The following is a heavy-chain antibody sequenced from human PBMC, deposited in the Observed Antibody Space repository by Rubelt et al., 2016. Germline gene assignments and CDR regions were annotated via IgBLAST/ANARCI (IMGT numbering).Heavy chain of an antibody. CDR2: IYHGDSDT. CDR1: GYSFTSYW. Sequence: EVQLVQSGAEVKKPGESLKISCKGSGYSFTSYWIGWVRQMPGKGLAWMGLIYHGDSDTSYSPSFQGQVTISVVKSLRTAYLQWSSLKASDTAMYYCASLSSSSHDAFDIWGQGTMVTVSS. CDR3: ASLSSSSHDAFDI. J-gene: IGHJ3*02. D-gene: IGHD6-6*01. V-gene: IGHV5-51*01.